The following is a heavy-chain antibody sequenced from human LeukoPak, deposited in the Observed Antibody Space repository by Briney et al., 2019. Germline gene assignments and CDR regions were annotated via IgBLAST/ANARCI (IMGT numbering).Heavy chain of an antibody. CDR3: ARADRLHGGPYLIGP. D-gene: IGHD2-21*01. J-gene: IGHJ5*02. V-gene: IGHV1-2*02. Sequence: ASVKVSCKTSGYSFTDYYMHWVRQAPGQGLEWMGWINPNSGGTSAAQKFQGRVTMTRDTSITTVYMEVSRLTSDDTAIYYCARADRLHGGPYLIGPWGQGTLVTVSS. CDR1: GYSFTDYY. CDR2: INPNSGGT.